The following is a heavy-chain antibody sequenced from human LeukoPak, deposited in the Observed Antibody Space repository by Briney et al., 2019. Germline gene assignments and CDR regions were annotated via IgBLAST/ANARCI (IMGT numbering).Heavy chain of an antibody. V-gene: IGHV3-21*01. J-gene: IGHJ4*02. CDR2: ISSSSSYI. CDR3: ARDQTDYYDSSSDGY. Sequence: GGSLRLSCAASGFTFSSYSMNWVRQAPGKGLEWGSSISSSSSYIYYADSVKGRFTISRDNAKNSLYLQMNSLRAEDTAVYYCARDQTDYYDSSSDGYWGQGTLVTVSS. CDR1: GFTFSSYS. D-gene: IGHD3-22*01.